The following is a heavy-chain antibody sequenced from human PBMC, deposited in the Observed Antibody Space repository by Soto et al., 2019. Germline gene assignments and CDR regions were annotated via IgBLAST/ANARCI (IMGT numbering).Heavy chain of an antibody. Sequence: QVQLVQSGAEVKKPGSSVKISCKASGGTFSSYTFSWVRQAPGQGLEWMGGLIPYFGTSNYAQNFQGRVTITADDSTSTVFMELSSLRSEDTAVYCWARDEIGVVITPQVWGQGTTVTVSS. D-gene: IGHD3-3*01. CDR1: GGTFSSYT. J-gene: IGHJ6*02. CDR3: ARDEIGVVITPQV. CDR2: LIPYFGTS. V-gene: IGHV1-69*12.